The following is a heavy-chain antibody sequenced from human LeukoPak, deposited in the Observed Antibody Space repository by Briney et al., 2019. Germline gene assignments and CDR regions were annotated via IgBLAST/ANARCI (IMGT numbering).Heavy chain of an antibody. CDR1: GFTFSSYG. CDR3: ARDRAAADLDY. J-gene: IGHJ4*02. V-gene: IGHV3-33*01. D-gene: IGHD6-13*01. Sequence: GGSLRLSCAASGFTFSSYGMHWVRQAPGKGLEWVAVIWYDGSNKFYADSVKGRFTISRDYSKNTLYLQMNSLRAEDTAVYYCARDRAAADLDYWGQGTLVTVSS. CDR2: IWYDGSNK.